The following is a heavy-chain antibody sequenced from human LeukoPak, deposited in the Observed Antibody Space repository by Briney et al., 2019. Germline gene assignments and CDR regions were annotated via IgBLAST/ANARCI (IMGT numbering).Heavy chain of an antibody. V-gene: IGHV4-34*01. CDR3: ARIYSSGWYFMDY. J-gene: IGHJ4*02. D-gene: IGHD6-19*01. Sequence: SETLSLTCAVYGGSSSGYYWSWIRQPPGKGLEWIGEINHSGSTNYNPSLKSRVTISVDTSKNQFSLKLSSVTAADTAVYYCARIYSSGWYFMDYWGQGTLVTVSS. CDR1: GGSSSGYY. CDR2: INHSGST.